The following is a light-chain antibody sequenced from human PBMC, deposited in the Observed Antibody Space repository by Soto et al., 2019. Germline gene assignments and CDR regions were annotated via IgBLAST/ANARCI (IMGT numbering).Light chain of an antibody. CDR3: PQYSTWHPIT. J-gene: IGKJ5*01. CDR1: QTVYSN. Sequence: EVVMTQSPVTLSVSPGETATLSCRASQTVYSNLAWYQQKPGQAPRLLIHAASTRASGVPARFSGSWSGTEFTLTISSLQSEDFAVYYCPQYSTWHPITIGPGTRLDIK. V-gene: IGKV3-15*01. CDR2: AAS.